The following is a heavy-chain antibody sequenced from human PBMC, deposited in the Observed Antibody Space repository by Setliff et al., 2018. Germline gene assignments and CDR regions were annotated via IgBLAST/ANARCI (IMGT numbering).Heavy chain of an antibody. Sequence: SETLSLTCTVSGGSISSSSYYWGWIRQPPGKGLEWIGSIYYSGSTYYNPSLKSRVTISVDTSKNQFSLKLSSVTAADTAVYYCARLYYNFWSGYFWDYFDYWGQGTLVTVSS. J-gene: IGHJ4*02. CDR2: IYYSGST. D-gene: IGHD3-3*01. CDR3: ARLYYNFWSGYFWDYFDY. V-gene: IGHV4-39*01. CDR1: GGSISSSSYY.